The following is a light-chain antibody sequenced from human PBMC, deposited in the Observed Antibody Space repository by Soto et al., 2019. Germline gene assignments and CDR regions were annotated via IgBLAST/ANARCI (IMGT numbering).Light chain of an antibody. J-gene: IGLJ7*01. CDR3: CSYAGSHTF. Sequence: QSALTQSPSASASPGQSVTISCTGSSGDIGAYNYVSWYQQHPGKAPKLIIYEVNKRPSGVPDRFSGSKSGITASLTVSGLQADDEADYYCCSYAGSHTFFGGGTQLTVL. CDR1: SGDIGAYNY. CDR2: EVN. V-gene: IGLV2-8*01.